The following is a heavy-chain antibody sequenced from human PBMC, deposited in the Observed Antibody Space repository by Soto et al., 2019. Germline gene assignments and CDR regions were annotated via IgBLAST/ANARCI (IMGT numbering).Heavy chain of an antibody. V-gene: IGHV3-23*01. Sequence: EVQVLESGGGLVQPGGSLRLSCTASGFTFNNYAMSWVRQAPGKGLEWVSSISGGGFATYYADSVKGRFTISRDNSKNTLYLQMNSLRPEDTAFYYCGKDQRFHWGQGTLVTVSS. CDR3: GKDQRFH. D-gene: IGHD3-16*01. J-gene: IGHJ4*02. CDR2: ISGGGFAT. CDR1: GFTFNNYA.